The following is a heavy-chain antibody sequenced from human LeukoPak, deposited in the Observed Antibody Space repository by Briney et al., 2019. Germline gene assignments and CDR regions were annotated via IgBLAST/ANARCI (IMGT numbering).Heavy chain of an antibody. Sequence: GGSLRLSCAASGFFRMYAMHWVRQAPGKGLEWVAAVAYDGKHQYYADSVQGRFTISKDKSKNTVYKNNLRPEVMAVDDCAGGVRGGNSWFDPWGQGSPVTVYS. CDR1: GFFRMYA. CDR3: AGGVRGGNSWFDP. J-gene: IGHJ5*02. V-gene: IGHV3-30*04. CDR2: VAYDGKHQ. D-gene: IGHD3-10*01.